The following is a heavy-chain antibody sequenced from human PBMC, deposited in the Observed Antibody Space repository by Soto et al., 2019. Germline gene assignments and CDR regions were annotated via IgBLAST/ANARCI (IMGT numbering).Heavy chain of an antibody. CDR3: ARLRRFWFDP. J-gene: IGHJ5*02. V-gene: IGHV4-39*01. D-gene: IGHD3-16*01. CDR2: IYYSGST. CDR1: GGSISSSSYY. Sequence: SETLSLTCTVSGGSISSSSYYWGWIRQPPGKGLEWIGSIYYSGSTYYNPSLKSRVTISVDTSKNQFSLKLSSVTAADTAVYYCARLRRFWFDPWGQGTLVTV.